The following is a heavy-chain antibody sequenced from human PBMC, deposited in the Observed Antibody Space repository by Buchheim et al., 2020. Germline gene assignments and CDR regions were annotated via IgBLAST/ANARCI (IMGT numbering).Heavy chain of an antibody. Sequence: QLQLQESGSGLVKPSQTLSLTCAVSGGSISSGGYSWSWIRQPPGKGLEWIGYIYHSGSTYYNPSLKSRVTISVDRSKNQFSLKLSSVTAADTAVYYCARARTRGYYDFWSGYLDYFDYWGQGTL. J-gene: IGHJ4*02. V-gene: IGHV4-30-2*01. D-gene: IGHD3-3*01. CDR1: GGSISSGGYS. CDR2: IYHSGST. CDR3: ARARTRGYYDFWSGYLDYFDY.